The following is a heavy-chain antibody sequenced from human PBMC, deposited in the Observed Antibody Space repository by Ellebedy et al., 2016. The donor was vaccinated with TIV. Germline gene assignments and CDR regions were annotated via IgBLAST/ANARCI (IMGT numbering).Heavy chain of an antibody. V-gene: IGHV3-74*01. CDR3: ARGSNAGNEGNIGY. CDR1: GIIFSSYW. D-gene: IGHD1/OR15-1a*01. Sequence: GGSLRLSCAASGIIFSSYWMHWVRQAPGKGLVWVSRINSDGSSTSYADSVKGRFTISRDNAKNTLYLQMNSLRAEDTAVYYCARGSNAGNEGNIGYWGQGTLVTVSS. J-gene: IGHJ4*02. CDR2: INSDGSST.